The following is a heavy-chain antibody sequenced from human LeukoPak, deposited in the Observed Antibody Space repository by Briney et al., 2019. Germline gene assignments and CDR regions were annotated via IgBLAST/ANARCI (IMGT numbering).Heavy chain of an antibody. Sequence: GGSLRLSCAASGFTFSTYSMNWVRQAPGKGLEWVSYISSSSSTIYYADSVKGRFTISRDNAKNSLYLQMNSLRAEDTAVYYCARAGPFYGDSHFDYWGQGTLVTVSS. CDR2: ISSSSSTI. J-gene: IGHJ4*02. V-gene: IGHV3-48*04. CDR1: GFTFSTYS. D-gene: IGHD4-17*01. CDR3: ARAGPFYGDSHFDY.